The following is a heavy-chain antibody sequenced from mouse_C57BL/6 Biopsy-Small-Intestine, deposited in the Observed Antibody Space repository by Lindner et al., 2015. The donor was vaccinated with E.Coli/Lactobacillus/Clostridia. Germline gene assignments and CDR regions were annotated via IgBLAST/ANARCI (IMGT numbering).Heavy chain of an antibody. V-gene: IGHV1-63*01. CDR3: ARLERNYFDY. Sequence: VQLQESGAELVRPGTSVKMSCKASGYTFTNYWIGWAKQRPGHGLEWIGEIYPGGGYTNYNEKFKGKATLTADKSSSTAYMQFSSLTSEDSAIYYCARLERNYFDYWGQGTTLTVSS. J-gene: IGHJ2*01. CDR2: IYPGGGYT. CDR1: GYTFTNYW.